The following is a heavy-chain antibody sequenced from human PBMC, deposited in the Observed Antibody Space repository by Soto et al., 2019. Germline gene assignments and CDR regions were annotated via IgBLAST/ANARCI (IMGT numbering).Heavy chain of an antibody. Sequence: GASVKVSCKASGGTFSSYAISWVRQAPGQGLEWMGGIIPIFGTANYAQKFQGRVTITADESTSTAYMELSSLRSEDTAVYYCARLYRGTPKYDILTGHPVAYGMDVWGQGTTVTVSS. J-gene: IGHJ6*02. D-gene: IGHD3-9*01. CDR2: IIPIFGTA. CDR1: GGTFSSYA. V-gene: IGHV1-69*13. CDR3: ARLYRGTPKYDILTGHPVAYGMDV.